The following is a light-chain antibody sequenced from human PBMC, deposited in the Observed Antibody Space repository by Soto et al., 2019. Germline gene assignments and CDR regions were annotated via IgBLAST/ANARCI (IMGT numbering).Light chain of an antibody. Sequence: EIVLTHSPATLSLSPGERATLSCRASQSVRNYLAWYQQKPGQAPRLLIYDASNRATGIPGRFSGSGSGTDFTLTISSLEPEDFDVYYCQQRSNWPWTFGQGTKVEIK. CDR3: QQRSNWPWT. J-gene: IGKJ1*01. CDR2: DAS. V-gene: IGKV3-11*01. CDR1: QSVRNY.